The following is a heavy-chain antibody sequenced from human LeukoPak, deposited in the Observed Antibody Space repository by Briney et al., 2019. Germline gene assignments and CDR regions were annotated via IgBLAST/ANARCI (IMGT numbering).Heavy chain of an antibody. CDR3: ARLIVVVPAALFDY. J-gene: IGHJ4*02. V-gene: IGHV3-30*03. D-gene: IGHD2-2*01. CDR2: ISYDGSNK. Sequence: GGSLRLSCAASGFIVSSNYMSWVRQAPGKGLEWVAVISYDGSNKYYADSVKGRFTISRDNSKNTLYLQMNSLRAEDTAVYYCARLIVVVPAALFDYWGQGTLVTVSS. CDR1: GFIVSSNY.